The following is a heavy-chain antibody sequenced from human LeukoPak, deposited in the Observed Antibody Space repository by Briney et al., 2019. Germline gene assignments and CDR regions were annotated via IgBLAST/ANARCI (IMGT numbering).Heavy chain of an antibody. CDR3: ARDARIFGVVTPHYYFDY. V-gene: IGHV3-30*04. D-gene: IGHD3-3*01. J-gene: IGHJ4*02. Sequence: GRSLRLSCAASGFTFSSYAMHWVRQAPGKGLEWVAVISYDGSNKYYADSVRGRFTISRDNSKNTLYLQMNSLRSEDTAVYYCARDARIFGVVTPHYYFDYWGQGTLVTVSS. CDR1: GFTFSSYA. CDR2: ISYDGSNK.